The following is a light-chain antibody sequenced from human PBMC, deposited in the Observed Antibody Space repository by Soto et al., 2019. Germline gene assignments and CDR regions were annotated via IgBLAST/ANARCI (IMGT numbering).Light chain of an antibody. CDR2: GAS. V-gene: IGKV3-15*01. Sequence: EIVMTQSPATLSVSPGERATLSCRASQSVSNNLAWYQQKPGQAPRLLLYGASTRPTGIPARFSGSGSGTEFTLTISSLHSEDFATYYCQQDNNWPPWTFGQGTKVEIK. CDR3: QQDNNWPPWT. CDR1: QSVSNN. J-gene: IGKJ1*01.